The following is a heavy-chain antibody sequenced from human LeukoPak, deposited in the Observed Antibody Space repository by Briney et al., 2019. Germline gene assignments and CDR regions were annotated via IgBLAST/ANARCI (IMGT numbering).Heavy chain of an antibody. D-gene: IGHD5-18*01. CDR2: IYYSGST. V-gene: IGHV4-39*07. Sequence: SETLSLTCTVSGGSISSSSYYWGWIRQPPEKGLEWIGSIYYSGSTYYNPSLKSRVTISVDTSKNQFSLKLSSVTAADTAEYYCARERYSYGPSRDFDYWGQGTLVTVSS. CDR1: GGSISSSSYY. CDR3: ARERYSYGPSRDFDY. J-gene: IGHJ4*02.